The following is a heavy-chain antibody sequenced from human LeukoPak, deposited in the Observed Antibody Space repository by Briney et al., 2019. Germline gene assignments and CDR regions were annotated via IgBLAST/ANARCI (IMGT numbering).Heavy chain of an antibody. CDR3: ARFLDENRENWFDP. V-gene: IGHV4-31*03. D-gene: IGHD1-14*01. CDR1: GGSISSSSYY. CDR2: IYYSGST. J-gene: IGHJ5*02. Sequence: TPSETLSLTCTVSGGSISSSSYYWGWIRQHPGKGLEWIGYIYYSGSTYYNPPLKSRVTISVDTSKNQFSLKLSSVTAADTAVYYCARFLDENRENWFDPWGQGTLVTVSS.